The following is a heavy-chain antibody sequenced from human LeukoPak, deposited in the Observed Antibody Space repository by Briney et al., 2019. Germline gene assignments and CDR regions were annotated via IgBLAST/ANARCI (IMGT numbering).Heavy chain of an antibody. V-gene: IGHV3-48*03. CDR2: ISSSGSTI. CDR1: GFTFSSYE. D-gene: IGHD6-19*01. CDR3: ARHLEWLVYPDY. Sequence: GGSLRLSCAASGFTFSSYEMNWVRRAPGKGLEWVSYISSSGSTIYYADSVKGRFTISRDNAKNSLYLQMNSLRAEDTAVYYCARHLEWLVYPDYWGQGTLVTVSS. J-gene: IGHJ4*02.